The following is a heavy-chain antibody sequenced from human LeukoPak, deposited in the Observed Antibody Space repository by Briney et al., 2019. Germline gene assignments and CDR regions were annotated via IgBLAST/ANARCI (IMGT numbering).Heavy chain of an antibody. CDR2: IYYSGST. Sequence: SETLSLTCTVSGGSVSSGSYYWSWIRQPPGKGLEWIGYIYYSGSTNYNPSLKSRVTISVDTSKNQFSLKLSSVTAADTAVYYCARRGWKGFVYWGQGTLVTVSS. V-gene: IGHV4-61*01. J-gene: IGHJ4*02. CDR3: ARRGWKGFVY. D-gene: IGHD6-19*01. CDR1: GGSVSSGSYY.